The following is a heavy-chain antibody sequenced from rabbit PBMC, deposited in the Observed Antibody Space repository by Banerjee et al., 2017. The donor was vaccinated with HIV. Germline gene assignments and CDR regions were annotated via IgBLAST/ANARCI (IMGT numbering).Heavy chain of an antibody. CDR2: IEAGSSGFT. J-gene: IGHJ4*01. CDR1: GVSFSVSSY. D-gene: IGHD6-1*01. Sequence: QEQLVESGGGLVQPEGSLTLTCKASGVSFSVSSYMCWVRQAPGKGLEWIACIEAGSSGFTYFANWAKGRFTISMTSSTTVTLQMTSLTAADTATYFCARHIAPGAYAFNLWGQGTLVTVS. V-gene: IGHV1S45*01. CDR3: ARHIAPGAYAFNL.